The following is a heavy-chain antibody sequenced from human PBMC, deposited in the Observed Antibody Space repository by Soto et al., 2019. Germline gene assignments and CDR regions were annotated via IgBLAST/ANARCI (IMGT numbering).Heavy chain of an antibody. J-gene: IGHJ4*02. Sequence: GGSLRLSCAASGFTFSSYWMHWVRQAPGKGLVWVSHINSDGDITEYADSVKGRFTISRDNTKNALYLQMNSLRAEDTAVYYCASLSAPSDYWGQGTRVTVSS. V-gene: IGHV3-74*03. D-gene: IGHD3-3*01. CDR3: ASLSAPSDY. CDR1: GFTFSSYW. CDR2: INSDGDIT.